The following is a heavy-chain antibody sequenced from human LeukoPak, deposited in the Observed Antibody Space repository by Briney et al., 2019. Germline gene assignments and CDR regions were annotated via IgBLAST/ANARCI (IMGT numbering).Heavy chain of an antibody. CDR3: ASEGGYKGPFDY. V-gene: IGHV3-43*01. J-gene: IGHJ4*02. CDR1: GFVFDDYS. CDR2: INWDGSGT. Sequence: GGSLRLSCAASGFVFDDYSMHWVRQTLGKGLEWISAINWDGSGTYYAESLKGRFTISRDNGDSTLYLQMNNLRTDDTALYYCASEGGYKGPFDYWGRGTLVTVSS. D-gene: IGHD3-22*01.